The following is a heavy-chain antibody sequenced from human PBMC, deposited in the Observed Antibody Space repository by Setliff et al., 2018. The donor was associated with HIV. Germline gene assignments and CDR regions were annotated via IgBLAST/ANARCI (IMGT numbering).Heavy chain of an antibody. CDR1: GGTISSYP. V-gene: IGHV1-69*13. J-gene: IGHJ6*03. D-gene: IGHD3-22*01. CDR3: ARGRNYDSSGYGDYYYYMDV. CDR2: IIPIFGTT. Sequence: SVKVSCKASGGTISSYPISWVRQAPGQGLEWMGGIIPIFGTTHYAQKFQGRVTVTADESTSTAYMQLSSLRSDDTAVYYCARGRNYDSSGYGDYYYYMDVWGKGTTVTVSS.